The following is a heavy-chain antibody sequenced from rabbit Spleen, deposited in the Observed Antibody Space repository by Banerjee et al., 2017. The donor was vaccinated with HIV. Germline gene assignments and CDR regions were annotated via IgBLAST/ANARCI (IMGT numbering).Heavy chain of an antibody. V-gene: IGHV1S40*01. CDR1: GFSFSSYY. J-gene: IGHJ6*01. D-gene: IGHD6-1*01. CDR3: ARYSPPYYTYGYAGYAYGTEGGMDL. Sequence: QSLEESGGGLVQPGASLTLTCTVSGFSFSSYYMNWVRQAPGKGLEWIACINTATGKAVYASWAKGRLTISKTSSTTVTLQMTSLTAADTATYFCARYSPPYYTYGYAGYAYGTEGGMDLWAKGPWSPS. CDR2: INTATGKA.